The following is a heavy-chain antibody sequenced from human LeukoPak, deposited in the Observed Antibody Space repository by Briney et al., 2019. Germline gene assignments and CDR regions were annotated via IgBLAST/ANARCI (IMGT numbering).Heavy chain of an antibody. J-gene: IGHJ4*02. CDR3: ARPGSTTGWYYFDF. CDR1: DGSISSTSYF. CDR2: ISYGGST. Sequence: PSETLSFTCTVSDGSISSTSYFWGWIRQPPGKGLEWIGSISYGGSTYYNPSLRSRVSISVDTSKNQFSLNLRSVTAADTAVYYCARPGSTTGWYYFDFWGQGTLVTVSS. D-gene: IGHD6-19*01. V-gene: IGHV4-39*01.